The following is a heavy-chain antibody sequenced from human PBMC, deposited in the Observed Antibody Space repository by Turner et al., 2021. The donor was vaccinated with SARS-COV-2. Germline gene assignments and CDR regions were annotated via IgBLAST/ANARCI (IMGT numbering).Heavy chain of an antibody. Sequence: EVQLVESGGGLIQPGGSLRLSCAASGFTVSSNYMSWVRQAPGKGLEWVAIISQDGSQKNYVDSLRGRFTISRDNAKQSLYLQMNSLRADDTAVYYCARDSGYYRFDFWGQGTLVTVSS. D-gene: IGHD3-22*01. CDR1: GFTVSSNY. CDR2: ISQDGSQK. CDR3: ARDSGYYRFDF. J-gene: IGHJ4*02. V-gene: IGHV3-7*03.